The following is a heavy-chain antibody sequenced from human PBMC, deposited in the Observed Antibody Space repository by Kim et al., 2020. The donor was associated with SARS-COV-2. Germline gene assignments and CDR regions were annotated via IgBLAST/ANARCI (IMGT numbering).Heavy chain of an antibody. Sequence: GGSLRLSCAASGFPFSIYTMTWVRQAPGKGLEWVSSINYSGGTTYYADSVKGRFTISRDNSNNTLFLQMNSLRAADTALYYCAKEIPPRDYGGNSGGFDYWGRGTLVTVSS. V-gene: IGHV3-23*01. CDR2: INYSGGTT. CDR3: AKEIPPRDYGGNSGGFDY. J-gene: IGHJ4*02. CDR1: GFPFSIYT. D-gene: IGHD2-21*02.